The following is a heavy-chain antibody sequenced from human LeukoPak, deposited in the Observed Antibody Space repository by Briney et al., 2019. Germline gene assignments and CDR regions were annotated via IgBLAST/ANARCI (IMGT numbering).Heavy chain of an antibody. CDR1: GLTFDEYG. CDR2: ISRNGGAS. CDR3: ARGSSFSNY. J-gene: IGHJ4*02. Sequence: GGSLRLSCAASGLTFDEYGMTWVRQAPGKGLEWVSGISRNGGASGYAASVKGRFTISRDNAKNSLYLQMNRLRAEDTAFYYCARGSSFSNYWGQGTLVTVSS. D-gene: IGHD2-2*01. V-gene: IGHV3-20*04.